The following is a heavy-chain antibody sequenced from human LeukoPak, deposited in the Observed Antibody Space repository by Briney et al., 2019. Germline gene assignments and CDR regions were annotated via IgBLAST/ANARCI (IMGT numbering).Heavy chain of an antibody. D-gene: IGHD4-11*01. J-gene: IGHJ4*02. CDR2: ISSSSETI. CDR1: GFTFGRYT. CDR3: AREDHSNYNY. Sequence: PGGSLRLSCAASGFTFGRYTMNWVRQAPGKGLEWVSYISSSSETIYYADSVKGRFTISRDNAKNSLYLQMNSLRAEDTAVYYCAREDHSNYNYWGQGTLVTVSS. V-gene: IGHV3-48*04.